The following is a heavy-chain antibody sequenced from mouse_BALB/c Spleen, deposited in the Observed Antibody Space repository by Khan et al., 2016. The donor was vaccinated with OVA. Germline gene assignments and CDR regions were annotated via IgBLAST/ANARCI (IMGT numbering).Heavy chain of an antibody. J-gene: IGHJ2*01. CDR2: IYPGTDNT. D-gene: IGHD3-2*02. CDR1: GYIFTSYW. V-gene: IGHV1S132*01. Sequence: QVQLQQSGAELVRPGASVKLSCKTSGYIFTSYWIHWVKQRSGEGLDWIARIYPGTDNTYYNEKLKDKATLTADKSASTVYMQLSSLKAEDAAVYFCAREEALYYFDYWGQGTTLTVSS. CDR3: AREEALYYFDY.